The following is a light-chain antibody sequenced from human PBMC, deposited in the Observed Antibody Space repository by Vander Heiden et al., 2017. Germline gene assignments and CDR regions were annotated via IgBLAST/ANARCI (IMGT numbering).Light chain of an antibody. CDR3: QQYDNLPLT. V-gene: IGKV1-33*01. CDR1: EDISNY. Sequence: DIQMTQPPSSLSASVGDRVTITCQASEDISNYLNWYQQKPGKAPKLLIYDASNLETGVPSRFSGSESGTDFTFTISSLQPEDVATYFCQQYDNLPLTFGGGTKVEI. CDR2: DAS. J-gene: IGKJ4*01.